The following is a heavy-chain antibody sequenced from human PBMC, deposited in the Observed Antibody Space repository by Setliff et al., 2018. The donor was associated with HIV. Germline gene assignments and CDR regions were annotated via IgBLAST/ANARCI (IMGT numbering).Heavy chain of an antibody. CDR2: VHVGGGRT. J-gene: IGHJ3*01. V-gene: IGHV3-23*01. Sequence: GGSLRLSCAASGFAFNTYDMNWVRQAPGQRPEWVSVVHVGGGRTDYADSVGGRFVISRDDSKNMLYLQMSGLRGDDTAMYYCAKPTNGFYPRAFDAWGPGTMVTVSS. CDR1: GFAFNTYD. D-gene: IGHD2-2*03. CDR3: AKPTNGFYPRAFDA.